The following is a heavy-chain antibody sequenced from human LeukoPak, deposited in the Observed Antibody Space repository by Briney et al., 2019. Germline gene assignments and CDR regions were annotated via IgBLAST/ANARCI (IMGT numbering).Heavy chain of an antibody. Sequence: SVKVSCKASGGTFSSYTISWVRQAPGQGLEWMGGIIPIFGTANYAQKFQGRVTITTDESTSTAYMELSSLRSEDTAVYYCATEGITGTTLDYWGQGTLVTVSS. CDR1: GGTFSSYT. V-gene: IGHV1-69*05. D-gene: IGHD1-7*01. J-gene: IGHJ4*02. CDR2: IIPIFGTA. CDR3: ATEGITGTTLDY.